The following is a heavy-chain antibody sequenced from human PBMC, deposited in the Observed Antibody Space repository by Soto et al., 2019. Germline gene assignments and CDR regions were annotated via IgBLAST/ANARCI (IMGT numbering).Heavy chain of an antibody. CDR3: ARVPTNCGSYFFPGAAPYYYFDY. V-gene: IGHV1-69*01. Sequence: QVQLVQSGAEVKKPGSSVKVSCKASGGTFSSYAISWVRQAPGQGLEWMGGIIPIFGTANYAQKFQGRVTITADEGTSTAYMELSSLRSEDTDVYYCARVPTNCGSYFFPGAAPYYYFDYWGQGTLVTVSS. CDR1: GGTFSSYA. D-gene: IGHD1-26*01. J-gene: IGHJ4*02. CDR2: IIPIFGTA.